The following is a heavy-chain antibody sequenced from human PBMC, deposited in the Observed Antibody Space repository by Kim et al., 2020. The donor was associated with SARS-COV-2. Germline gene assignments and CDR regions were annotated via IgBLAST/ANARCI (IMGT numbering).Heavy chain of an antibody. Sequence: GGSLRLSCAASGFTFSSYGMHWVRQAPGKGLEWVAVISYDGSNKYYADSVKGRFTISRDNSKNTLYLQMNSLRAEDTAVYYCAKVGFVEMATIDYWGQGTLVTVSS. CDR3: AKVGFVEMATIDY. CDR2: ISYDGSNK. D-gene: IGHD5-12*01. V-gene: IGHV3-30*18. J-gene: IGHJ4*02. CDR1: GFTFSSYG.